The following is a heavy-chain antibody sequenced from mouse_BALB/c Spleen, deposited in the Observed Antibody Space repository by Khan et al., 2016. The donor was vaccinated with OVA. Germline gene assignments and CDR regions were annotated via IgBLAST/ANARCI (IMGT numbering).Heavy chain of an antibody. CDR2: ILPGSGIS. V-gene: IGHV1-9*01. Sequence: VELVESGAELMKPGASVKISCKATGYTFSSFWIEWVKQRPGHGLEWIGEILPGSGISNYNEKFKDKATFTADTSSNTAYMHLSSLTSEDSAVYYCARGFPWFPYWGQGTLITLSA. J-gene: IGHJ3*01. CDR1: GYTFSSFW. CDR3: ARGFPWFPY.